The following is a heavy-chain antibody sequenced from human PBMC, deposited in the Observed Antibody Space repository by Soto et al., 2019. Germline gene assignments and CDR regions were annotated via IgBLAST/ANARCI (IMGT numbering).Heavy chain of an antibody. CDR3: ANDAEGYSSS. CDR2: ISYDGSNK. J-gene: IGHJ4*02. D-gene: IGHD6-13*01. V-gene: IGHV3-30*18. Sequence: QVQLVESGGGVVQPGRSLRLSCAASGFTFSSYGMHWVRQAPGKGLEWVAVISYDGSNKYYADSVKGRFTISRDNSKNTQYLQMNSLRAEDTAVYYCANDAEGYSSSWGQGTLVTVSS. CDR1: GFTFSSYG.